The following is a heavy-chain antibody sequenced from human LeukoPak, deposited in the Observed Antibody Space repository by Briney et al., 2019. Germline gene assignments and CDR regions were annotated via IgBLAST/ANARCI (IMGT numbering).Heavy chain of an antibody. CDR2: INPNSGGT. J-gene: IGHJ6*02. CDR3: ARSFFNPKTLDYYYGMDV. CDR1: GYTFTGYY. V-gene: IGHV1-2*04. Sequence: ASVKVSCKASGYTFTGYYMHWVRQAPGQGLEWMGWINPNSGGTNYAQKFQGWVTMTRDTSISTAYMELSRLRSDDTAVYYCARSFFNPKTLDYYYGMDVWGQGTTVTVSS.